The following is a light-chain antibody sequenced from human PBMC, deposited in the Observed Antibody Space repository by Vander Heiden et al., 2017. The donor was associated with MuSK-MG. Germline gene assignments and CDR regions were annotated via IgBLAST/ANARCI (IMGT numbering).Light chain of an antibody. J-gene: IGLJ1*01. Sequence: QSALTQPASVSASPGQSFTISCTGTSSDVGGFHYVSWYQQHPGKAPRLMIYDVSDRPSGVSTRFSGSKSGNTASLTISGLQAEDEADYYCSSYTSSSTRVFGTGTKVTVL. CDR1: SSDVGGFHY. CDR2: DVS. CDR3: SSYTSSSTRV. V-gene: IGLV2-14*03.